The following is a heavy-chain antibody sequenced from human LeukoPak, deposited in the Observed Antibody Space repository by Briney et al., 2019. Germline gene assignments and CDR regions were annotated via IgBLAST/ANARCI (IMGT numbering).Heavy chain of an antibody. J-gene: IGHJ4*02. V-gene: IGHV1-2*02. CDR1: VYTLTHYY. D-gene: IGHD2-2*01. Sequence: ASVKVSCKASVYTLTHYYVHWVRLAPGQGLEWMGWFNPNSGGTNYAQKFQGRVTMTRDTSISTAYMELSRLTSDDTGVYYCARGYAYFDYGGQGTLVTVSS. CDR3: ARGYAYFDY. CDR2: FNPNSGGT.